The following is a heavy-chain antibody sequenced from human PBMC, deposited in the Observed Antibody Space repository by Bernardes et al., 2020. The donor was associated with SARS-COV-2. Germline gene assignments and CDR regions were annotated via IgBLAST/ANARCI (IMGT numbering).Heavy chain of an antibody. Sequence: GGSLRLSCAASGFTFSSYALSWVRQAPGKGLEWVSTISGSGATTYYADSVKGRFPISRDNSKNTLYLQMNSLRAEDTAVYYCAKDVTWGGATRSFDYWGQGTLVTVSS. CDR1: GFTFSSYA. V-gene: IGHV3-23*01. J-gene: IGHJ4*02. D-gene: IGHD1-26*01. CDR3: AKDVTWGGATRSFDY. CDR2: ISGSGATT.